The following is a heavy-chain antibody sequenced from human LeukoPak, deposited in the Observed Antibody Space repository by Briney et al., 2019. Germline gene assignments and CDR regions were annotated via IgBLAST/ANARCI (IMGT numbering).Heavy chain of an antibody. D-gene: IGHD4-17*01. CDR3: ARGTTVTFDY. V-gene: IGHV4-59*11. Sequence: PSETLSLTCTVSGGSISSHYWSWIRQPPGKGLEWIGYIYHSGSTYYNPSLKSRVTISVDRSKNQFSLKLSSVTAADTAVYYCARGTTVTFDYWGQGTLVTVSS. CDR2: IYHSGST. CDR1: GGSISSHY. J-gene: IGHJ4*02.